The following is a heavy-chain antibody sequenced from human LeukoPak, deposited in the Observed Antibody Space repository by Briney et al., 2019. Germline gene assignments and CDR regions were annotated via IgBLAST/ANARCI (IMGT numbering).Heavy chain of an antibody. CDR2: VSSYNGNT. CDR3: ARDAPQWRNAFDF. V-gene: IGHV1-18*01. CDR1: GYTFTSTG. J-gene: IGHJ3*01. D-gene: IGHD6-19*01. Sequence: ASVKVSCKASGYTFTSTGFCWVRQAPGQGLEWMGWVSSYNGNTNYAQEFQGRVTMTTDTSTNTAYMELRSLRSDDTAVYFCARDAPQWRNAFDFWGQGTMVTVSS.